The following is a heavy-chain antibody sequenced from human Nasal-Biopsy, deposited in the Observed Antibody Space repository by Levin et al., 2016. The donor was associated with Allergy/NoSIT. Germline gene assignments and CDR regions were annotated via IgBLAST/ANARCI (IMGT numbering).Heavy chain of an antibody. CDR2: INAAGRT. CDR1: ELTISSNY. V-gene: IGHV3-66*01. Sequence: GGSLRLSCVASELTISSNYMSWVRQTPGKGLEWVSTINAAGRTFYADSVKGRFTISRDNSNNLLYLQMNSLKAEDSAIYYCARARFSYWFDHWGQGTLVTVSS. CDR3: ARARFSYWFDH. D-gene: IGHD3-3*01. J-gene: IGHJ5*02.